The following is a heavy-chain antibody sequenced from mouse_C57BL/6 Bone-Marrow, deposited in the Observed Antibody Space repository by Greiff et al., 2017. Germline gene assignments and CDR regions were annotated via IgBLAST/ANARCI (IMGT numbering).Heavy chain of an antibody. D-gene: IGHD1-1*01. CDR2: IHPNSGST. Sequence: QVQLQQPGAELVKPGASVKLSCKASGYTFTSYWMHWVKQRPGQGLEWIGMIHPNSGSTNYNEKFKSKATLTVDKSSSTAYMQLSSLTSEDSAVYYCARGGGYGSSYYCDYWGQGTTLTVSS. J-gene: IGHJ2*01. CDR3: ARGGGYGSSYYCDY. CDR1: GYTFTSYW. V-gene: IGHV1-64*01.